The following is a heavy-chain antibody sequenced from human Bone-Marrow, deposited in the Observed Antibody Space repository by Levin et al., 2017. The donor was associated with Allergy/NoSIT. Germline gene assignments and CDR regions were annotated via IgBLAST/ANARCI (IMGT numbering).Heavy chain of an antibody. V-gene: IGHV4-38-2*01. J-gene: IGHJ4*02. CDR3: ARYSGSYPPFDF. CDR1: GFSIADGHY. CDR2: IYHSGRT. D-gene: IGHD1-26*01. Sequence: PGGSLRLSCAVSGFSIADGHYWAWIRQSPDKGLVWIGTIYHSGRTDYNPSFRSRVTMSVDTSKNQFSLRLTSVTAADTAIYYCARYSGSYPPFDFWGQGALVSVS.